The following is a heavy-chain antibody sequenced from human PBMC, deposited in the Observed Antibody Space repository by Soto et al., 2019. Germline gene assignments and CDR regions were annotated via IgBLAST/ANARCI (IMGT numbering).Heavy chain of an antibody. CDR1: GYSISSGYY. CDR3: ARHYDFWSGYYTDYYGMDV. CDR2: IYYSGST. Sequence: PSETLSLTCAVSGYSISSGYYWGWLRQPPGKGLEWIGSIYYSGSTYYNPSLKSRVTISVDTSKNQFSLKLSSVTAADTAVYYCARHYDFWSGYYTDYYGMDVWGQGTTVTV. D-gene: IGHD3-3*01. V-gene: IGHV4-38-2*01. J-gene: IGHJ6*02.